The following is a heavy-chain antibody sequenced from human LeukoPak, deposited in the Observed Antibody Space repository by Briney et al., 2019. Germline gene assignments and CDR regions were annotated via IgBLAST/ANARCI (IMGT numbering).Heavy chain of an antibody. CDR1: GFTFSSYG. D-gene: IGHD1-1*01. CDR2: IRYDGSNK. Sequence: GGSLRLSCAASGFTFSSYGMHWVRQAPGKGLEWAAFIRYDGSNKYYADSVKGRFTISRDNSKNTLYLQMNSLRAEDTAVYYCAKDERTRYYHMDVWGKGTTVTVSS. J-gene: IGHJ6*03. CDR3: AKDERTRYYHMDV. V-gene: IGHV3-30*02.